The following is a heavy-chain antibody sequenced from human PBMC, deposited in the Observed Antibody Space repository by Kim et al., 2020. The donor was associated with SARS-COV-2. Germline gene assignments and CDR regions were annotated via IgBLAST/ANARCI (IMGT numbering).Heavy chain of an antibody. Sequence: SETLSLTCTVSGGSISSYYWSWIRQPPGKGLEWIGYIYYSGSTNYNPSLKSRVTISVDTSKNQFSLKLSSVTAADTAVYYCALLGYCSSTSCPQYYFDYWGQGTLVTVSS. CDR3: ALLGYCSSTSCPQYYFDY. CDR1: GGSISSYY. D-gene: IGHD2-2*01. J-gene: IGHJ4*02. CDR2: IYYSGST. V-gene: IGHV4-59*01.